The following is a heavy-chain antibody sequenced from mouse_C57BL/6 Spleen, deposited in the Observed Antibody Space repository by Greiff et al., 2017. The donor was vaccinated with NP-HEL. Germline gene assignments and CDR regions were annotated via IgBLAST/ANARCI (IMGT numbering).Heavy chain of an antibody. J-gene: IGHJ4*01. CDR1: GYAFTNYL. V-gene: IGHV1-54*01. CDR2: INPGSGGT. CDR3: ARHDGYDMDY. D-gene: IGHD2-12*01. Sequence: VQLQQSGAELVRPGTSVKVSCKASGYAFTNYLIEWVKQRPGQGLEWIGVINPGSGGTNYNEKFKGKATLTADKSSSTAYMRLSSLTSEDSAVYYCARHDGYDMDYWGQGTSVTVSS.